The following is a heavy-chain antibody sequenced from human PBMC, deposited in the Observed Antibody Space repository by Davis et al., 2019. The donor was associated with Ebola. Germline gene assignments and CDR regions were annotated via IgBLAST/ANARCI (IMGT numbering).Heavy chain of an antibody. J-gene: IGHJ3*01. CDR2: ISWNGGSR. D-gene: IGHD3-9*01. CDR1: GFTFDDYT. Sequence: GESLKISCAASGFTFDDYTMHWVRQVPGKGLEWVSLISWNGGSRSYADSVKGRFTISRDNFKNTLYLQINNLRVEDTAVYYCAKDLASDWFAGNAFDFWGQGTVVAVSS. CDR3: AKDLASDWFAGNAFDF. V-gene: IGHV3-43*01.